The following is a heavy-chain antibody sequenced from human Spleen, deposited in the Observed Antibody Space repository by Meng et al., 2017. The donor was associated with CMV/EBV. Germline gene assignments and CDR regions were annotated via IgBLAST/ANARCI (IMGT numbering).Heavy chain of an antibody. CDR2: ISYDGSNK. V-gene: IGHV3-30-3*01. Sequence: TFSSYAMHWVRQAPGKGLEWVAVISYDGSNKYYADSVKGRFTISRDNSKNTLYPQMNSLRAEDTAVYYCARGRRYCSSTSCYSWFDPWGQGTLVTVSS. D-gene: IGHD2-2*01. CDR1: TFSSYA. CDR3: ARGRRYCSSTSCYSWFDP. J-gene: IGHJ5*02.